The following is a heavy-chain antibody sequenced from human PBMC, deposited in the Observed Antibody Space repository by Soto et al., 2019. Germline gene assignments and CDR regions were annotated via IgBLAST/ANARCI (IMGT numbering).Heavy chain of an antibody. CDR1: GGTFDKYA. J-gene: IGHJ4*02. V-gene: IGHV1-69*13. Sequence: SVKVSCKASGGTFDKYAITWVRQAPGQGLEWMGGVSPSFGTADYAQNFRGRVTMTADESTTTAYMELRSLRSEDTAVYFCARAPLGGRTGYSAETKRPFEYWGQGTLVTVSS. CDR3: ARAPLGGRTGYSAETKRPFEY. CDR2: VSPSFGTA. D-gene: IGHD4-4*01.